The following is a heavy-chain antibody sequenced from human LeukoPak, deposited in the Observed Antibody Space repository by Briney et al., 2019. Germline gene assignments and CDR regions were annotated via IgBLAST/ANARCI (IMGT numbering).Heavy chain of an antibody. CDR3: ARDREYYGSGVMGNWFDP. CDR2: IIPIFGTA. D-gene: IGHD3-10*01. CDR1: GGTFSSYA. J-gene: IGHJ5*02. V-gene: IGHV1-69*05. Sequence: GASVKVSCKASGGTFSSYAISWVRQAPGQGLEWMGGIIPIFGTANYAQKFQGRVTITTDESTSTAYMELSSLRSEDTAVYYCARDREYYGSGVMGNWFDPRGQGTLVTVSS.